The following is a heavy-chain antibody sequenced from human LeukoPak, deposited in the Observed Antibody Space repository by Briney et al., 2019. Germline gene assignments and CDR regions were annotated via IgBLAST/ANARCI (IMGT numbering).Heavy chain of an antibody. Sequence: GPPVKVSCKASGYTFTSYGISWVRQAPGQGLEWMGWVSAYNGNTNYAQKLQGRVTMTTDTSTSTAYMELRSLRSDDTAVYYCARVVMGYGDYRGAYYYMDVWGKGTTVTVSS. CDR1: GYTFTSYG. CDR2: VSAYNGNT. V-gene: IGHV1-18*01. D-gene: IGHD4-17*01. J-gene: IGHJ6*03. CDR3: ARVVMGYGDYRGAYYYMDV.